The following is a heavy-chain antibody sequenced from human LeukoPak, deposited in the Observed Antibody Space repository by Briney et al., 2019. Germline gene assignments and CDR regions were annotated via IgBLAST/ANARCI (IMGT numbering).Heavy chain of an antibody. J-gene: IGHJ2*01. Sequence: ASVKVSCKASGSTFTCYYMHWVRQAPGQGLGWMGWINPNSGGTNYAQKFQGRVTMTRDTSISTAYMELSRLRSDDTAVYYCARAEYQLSQFDLWGRGSLVTVSS. CDR2: INPNSGGT. CDR3: ARAEYQLSQFDL. CDR1: GSTFTCYY. D-gene: IGHD2-2*01. V-gene: IGHV1-2*02.